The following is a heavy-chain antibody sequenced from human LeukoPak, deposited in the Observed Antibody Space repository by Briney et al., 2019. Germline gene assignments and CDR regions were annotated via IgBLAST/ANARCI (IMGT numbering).Heavy chain of an antibody. Sequence: PGGSLRLSCAASGFTFSSHWMHWVRQAPGKGLVWVSRINSDGSITSYADSVKGRFTISRDNAKNSLYLQMNSLRAEDTAVYYCARDNSGAGKPDYWGQGTLVTVSP. V-gene: IGHV3-74*01. D-gene: IGHD6-13*01. CDR2: INSDGSIT. CDR3: ARDNSGAGKPDY. CDR1: GFTFSSHW. J-gene: IGHJ4*02.